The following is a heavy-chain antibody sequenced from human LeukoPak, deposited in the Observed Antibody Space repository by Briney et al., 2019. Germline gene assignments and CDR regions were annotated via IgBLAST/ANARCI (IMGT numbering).Heavy chain of an antibody. CDR1: GFTFSRNA. CDR2: ISNGASYI. Sequence: GGSLTLSCAASGFTFSRNAMNWVRQAPGKGLEWVSSISNGASYINYADSVKGRFTFSRDNSKNTLYLQLNSLRADDTAVYYCAKSLNSGSYPDSFDYWGQGTLVTVSS. V-gene: IGHV3-21*04. D-gene: IGHD1-26*01. J-gene: IGHJ4*02. CDR3: AKSLNSGSYPDSFDY.